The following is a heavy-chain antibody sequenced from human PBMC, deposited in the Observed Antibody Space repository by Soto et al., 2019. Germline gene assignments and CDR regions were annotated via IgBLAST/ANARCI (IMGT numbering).Heavy chain of an antibody. CDR1: GGSISSYY. J-gene: IGHJ4*02. D-gene: IGHD1-7*01. Sequence: SETLSLTCTVSGGSISSYYWSWIRQPPGKGLEWIGYIYYSGSTNYNPSLKSRVTISVDTPKNQFSLKLSSVTAADTAVYYCARLNWNYEFGFPDFDYWGQGTLVTV. V-gene: IGHV4-59*08. CDR3: ARLNWNYEFGFPDFDY. CDR2: IYYSGST.